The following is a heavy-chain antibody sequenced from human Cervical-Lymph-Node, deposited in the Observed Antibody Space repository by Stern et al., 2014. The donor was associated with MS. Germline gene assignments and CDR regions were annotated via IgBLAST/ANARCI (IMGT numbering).Heavy chain of an antibody. V-gene: IGHV2-5*02. CDR1: GLSLSTSGVG. D-gene: IGHD2/OR15-2a*01. CDR3: APGFYDPFAF. Sequence: QVTLKESGPTLVRPTQTLKLTCSFSGLSLSTSGVGVGWIRQPPGKALEWLAVISWDDDKRYSPSLKNRLSITKKTSRNPVGLTMPSMAPVDTAKYYCAPGFYDPFAFWGQGTLVTVSS. CDR2: ISWDDDK. J-gene: IGHJ4*02.